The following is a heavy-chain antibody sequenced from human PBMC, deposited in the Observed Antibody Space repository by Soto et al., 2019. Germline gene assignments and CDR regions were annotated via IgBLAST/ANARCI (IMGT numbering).Heavy chain of an antibody. D-gene: IGHD3-10*01. CDR3: ARYYGSGSRAFGY. V-gene: IGHV4-34*01. CDR1: GGSFIGYY. J-gene: IGHJ4*02. CDR2: INHSGGT. Sequence: PSETLSLTCAVYGGSFIGYYWCWIRQPPGKGLLWIGEINHSGGTNYNPSLKSRVTISVDTSKNQFSLKLSSVTAADTAVYYCARYYGSGSRAFGYWGQGTLVTVSS.